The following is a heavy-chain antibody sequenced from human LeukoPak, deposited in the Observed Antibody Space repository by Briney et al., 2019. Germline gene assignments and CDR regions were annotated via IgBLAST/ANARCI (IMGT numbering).Heavy chain of an antibody. J-gene: IGHJ4*02. CDR3: ARGSSSDWYGAPFDY. CDR2: INHSGST. CDR1: GGSFSGYY. V-gene: IGHV4-34*01. D-gene: IGHD6-13*01. Sequence: PSETLSLTCAVYGGSFSGYYWSWIRQPPGKGLEWIGEINHSGSTNCNPSLKSRVTISVDTSKNQFSLKLSSVTAADTAVYYCARGSSSDWYGAPFDYWGQGTLVTVSS.